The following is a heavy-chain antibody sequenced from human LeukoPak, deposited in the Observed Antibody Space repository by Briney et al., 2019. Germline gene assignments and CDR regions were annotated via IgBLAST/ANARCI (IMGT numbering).Heavy chain of an antibody. Sequence: PGGSLRLSCAASGFTFSSYAMSWVRQAPGKGLESVSAISGSGGSTYYADSVKGRFTISRDNSKNTLYLRMNSLRAEDTAVYYCAKVLLWFGELPYYFDYWGQGTLVTVSS. CDR2: ISGSGGST. V-gene: IGHV3-23*01. CDR1: GFTFSSYA. CDR3: AKVLLWFGELPYYFDY. J-gene: IGHJ4*02. D-gene: IGHD3-10*01.